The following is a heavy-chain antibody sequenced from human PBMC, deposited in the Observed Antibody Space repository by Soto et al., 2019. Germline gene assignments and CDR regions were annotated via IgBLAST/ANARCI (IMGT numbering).Heavy chain of an antibody. CDR1: GGSISGSY. CDR2: VYYTGST. Sequence: LTCSVSGGSISGSYWSWIRQSPGKGLEWLGYVYYTGSTNYSPSLRSRVSISVDTSKNEFSLRLSSVTAADTAVYFCARSVAVPGAHIDYWGQGTQVTVSS. J-gene: IGHJ4*02. CDR3: ARSVAVPGAHIDY. V-gene: IGHV4-59*01. D-gene: IGHD6-19*01.